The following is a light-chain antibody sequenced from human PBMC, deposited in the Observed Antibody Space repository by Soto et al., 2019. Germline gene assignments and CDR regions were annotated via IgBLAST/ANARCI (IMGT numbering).Light chain of an antibody. J-gene: IGKJ1*01. CDR2: GAS. Sequence: EIVTTQSPATLSVSTGEGATLSSRASQSVSNNLAWYQQRPGQATRLIIYGASTRATGVPARFSGSGSGTDFTLTISSLQSEDFAIYYCQQYNVWHPWTFGQGTKVDIK. V-gene: IGKV3-15*01. CDR3: QQYNVWHPWT. CDR1: QSVSNN.